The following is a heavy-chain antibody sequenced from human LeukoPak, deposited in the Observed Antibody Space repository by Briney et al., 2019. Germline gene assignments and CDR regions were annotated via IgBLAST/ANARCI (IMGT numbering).Heavy chain of an antibody. CDR2: IRYDASNK. D-gene: IGHD1-1*01. V-gene: IGHV3-30*02. J-gene: IGHJ4*02. CDR3: AAGTGNYFDY. Sequence: PGGSLRLSCAASGFTFSSYGLHWVRQAPGKGLEWVAFIRYDASNKYYTDSVKGRFIISRDNSKNTLYLQTNSLRAGDTSVYYCAAGTGNYFDYWGQGTLVTVSS. CDR1: GFTFSSYG.